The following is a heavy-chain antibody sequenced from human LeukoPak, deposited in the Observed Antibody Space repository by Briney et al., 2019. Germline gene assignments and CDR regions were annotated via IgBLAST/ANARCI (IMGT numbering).Heavy chain of an antibody. V-gene: IGHV3-48*03. Sequence: PGGSLRLSCAASGFTFSSYEMSWVRQAPGKGLEWVSYISSSGSTIYYADSVKGRFTISRDNAKNSLYRQMNSQRAEDTAVYYCAELGITMIGGVWGKGTTVTISS. CDR3: AELGITMIGGV. D-gene: IGHD3-10*02. J-gene: IGHJ6*04. CDR2: ISSSGSTI. CDR1: GFTFSSYE.